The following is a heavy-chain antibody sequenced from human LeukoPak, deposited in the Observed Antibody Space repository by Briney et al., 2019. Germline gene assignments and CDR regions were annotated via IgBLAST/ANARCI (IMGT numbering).Heavy chain of an antibody. CDR1: GFTFSSYA. CDR3: AKDHGRSDWYYFDY. J-gene: IGHJ4*01. V-gene: IGHV3-23*01. D-gene: IGHD3-9*01. Sequence: PGGSLRLSCAASGFTFSSYAMSWVRQAPGKGLEWVSAISGSGGSTYYADSVKGRFTISRDNSRNTLYLQMNTLRADGTAVYYCAKDHGRSDWYYFDYWGQEPWSPSPQ. CDR2: ISGSGGST.